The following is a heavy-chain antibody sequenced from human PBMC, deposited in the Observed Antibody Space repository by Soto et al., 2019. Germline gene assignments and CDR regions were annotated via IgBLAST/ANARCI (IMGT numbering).Heavy chain of an antibody. CDR2: ISSSSDTI. Sequence: EVQLVESGGGLVQPGGSLRLSCAASGFIFSSYSMNWVRQAPGQGLEWVSYISSSSDTISYADSVKGRFTISRDNAKNSLYLQMNSLRAEDTAVYYCARDPRYCSGGNCYSSYYYYYLDVWGIGTTVTVSS. CDR3: ARDPRYCSGGNCYSSYYYYYLDV. J-gene: IGHJ6*03. CDR1: GFIFSSYS. D-gene: IGHD2-15*01. V-gene: IGHV3-48*01.